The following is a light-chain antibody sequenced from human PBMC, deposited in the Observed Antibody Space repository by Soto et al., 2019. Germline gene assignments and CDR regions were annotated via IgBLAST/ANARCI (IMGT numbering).Light chain of an antibody. CDR1: TSELGRYIL. Sequence: QSALTQPASVSGSPGQSITISATEPTSELGRYILVSWYQQHPGKAPKLIIYDGIKRPSGVSNRFSGSQSGNTASLTISGLQAEDEADYYCCSYADSRASPYVFGTGTKLTVL. J-gene: IGLJ1*01. CDR3: CSYADSRASPYV. CDR2: DGI. V-gene: IGLV2-23*01.